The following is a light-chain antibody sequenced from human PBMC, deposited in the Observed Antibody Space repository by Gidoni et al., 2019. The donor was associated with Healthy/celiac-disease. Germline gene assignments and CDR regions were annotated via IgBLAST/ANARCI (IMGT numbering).Light chain of an antibody. V-gene: IGLV2-14*01. CDR1: RSDVGGYNS. CDR2: EVS. CDR3: SSYTSRSNLVV. Sequence: QSALTQPASVSGSPRHSITISCTGTRSDVGGYNSVSWYKHQPGKAPKLMIYEVSNRHSGVSNRFSGSKSGNTASLTISGLQAEDEADYYCSSYTSRSNLVVFGGGTKLTVL. J-gene: IGLJ2*01.